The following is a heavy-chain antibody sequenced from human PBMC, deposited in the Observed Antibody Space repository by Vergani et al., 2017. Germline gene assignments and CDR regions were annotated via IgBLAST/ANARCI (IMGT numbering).Heavy chain of an antibody. Sequence: EVQLVESGGGVVQPGGSLRLSCAASGFTFDDHAMHWVRQAPGKGLEWVALVSGDGGSTYYADSVKGRFTISRDNSKNCLYLQMNGLRSEDTAVYYCAKDIFPRDYVWGSYRQSYYYGMDVWGQGTTVTVSS. CDR3: AKDIFPRDYVWGSYRQSYYYGMDV. V-gene: IGHV3-43*02. D-gene: IGHD3-16*02. J-gene: IGHJ6*02. CDR2: VSGDGGST. CDR1: GFTFDDHA.